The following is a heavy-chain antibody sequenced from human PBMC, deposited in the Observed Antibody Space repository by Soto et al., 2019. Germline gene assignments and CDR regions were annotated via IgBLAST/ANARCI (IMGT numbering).Heavy chain of an antibody. D-gene: IGHD6-6*01. CDR2: ISAYNGNT. CDR1: GYTFTSYG. J-gene: IGHJ4*02. CDR3: ARGRYAIAARAGGDFDY. Sequence: ASVKVSCKASGYTFTSYGISWVRQAPGQGLEWMGWISAYNGNTNYAQKLQGRVTMTTDTSTSTAYMELRSLRSDDTAVYYCARGRYAIAARAGGDFDYWGQGTLVTVSS. V-gene: IGHV1-18*01.